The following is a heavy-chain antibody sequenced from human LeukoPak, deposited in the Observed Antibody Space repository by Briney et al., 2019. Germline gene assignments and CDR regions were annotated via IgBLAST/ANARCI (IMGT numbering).Heavy chain of an antibody. D-gene: IGHD2/OR15-2a*01. CDR3: ARDRFWAIDY. Sequence: GGSLRLSCAASGFTFSSYSMNWVRQAPGKGLEWVSHISSSSRTIYYADSVKGRFTISRDNAKNSLYLQMNSLRAEDTAVYYCARDRFWAIDYWGQGTLVTVSS. CDR1: GFTFSSYS. CDR2: ISSSSRTI. J-gene: IGHJ4*02. V-gene: IGHV3-48*04.